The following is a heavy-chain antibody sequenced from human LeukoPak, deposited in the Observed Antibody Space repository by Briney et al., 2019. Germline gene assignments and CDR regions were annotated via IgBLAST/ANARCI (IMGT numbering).Heavy chain of an antibody. Sequence: ASVKVACKASGGTFSSYAISWVRQAPGQGLEWMGGIIPIFGTANYAQKFQGRVTITADESTSTAYMELSSLRSEDTAVYYCARGYYDILTGYYRAVDYWGQGTLVTVSS. D-gene: IGHD3-9*01. CDR1: GGTFSSYA. J-gene: IGHJ4*02. V-gene: IGHV1-69*13. CDR3: ARGYYDILTGYYRAVDY. CDR2: IIPIFGTA.